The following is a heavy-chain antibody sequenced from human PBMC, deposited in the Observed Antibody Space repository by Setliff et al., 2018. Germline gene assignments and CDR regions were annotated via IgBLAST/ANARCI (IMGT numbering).Heavy chain of an antibody. Sequence: PSETLSLTCAVYGGSFSGYYWSWIRQPPGKGLEWIGEINHSGSTNYNPSLKSRVTISVDTSKNQFSLKLSSVTAADTAVYYCARYYDSSGYYDADFDYWGQGTLVTVPQ. D-gene: IGHD3-22*01. CDR2: INHSGST. V-gene: IGHV4-34*01. CDR1: GGSFSGYY. J-gene: IGHJ4*02. CDR3: ARYYDSSGYYDADFDY.